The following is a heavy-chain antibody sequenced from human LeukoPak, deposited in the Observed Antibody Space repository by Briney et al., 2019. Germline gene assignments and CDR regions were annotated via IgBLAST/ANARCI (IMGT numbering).Heavy chain of an antibody. CDR3: ASGTVGNYALDY. J-gene: IGHJ4*02. D-gene: IGHD1-7*01. Sequence: GSLRLSCAASGLTFSRYNMNWVRQAPGKGLGWVSSIGTSSNNIYYTDSVKGRFTISRDNAKNSLYLQVDSLRVEDTAVYFCASGTVGNYALDYWGQGTLVTVSS. CDR2: IGTSSNNI. CDR1: GLTFSRYN. V-gene: IGHV3-21*01.